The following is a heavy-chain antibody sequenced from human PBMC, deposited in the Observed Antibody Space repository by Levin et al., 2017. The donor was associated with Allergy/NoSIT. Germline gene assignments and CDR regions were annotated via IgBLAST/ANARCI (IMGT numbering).Heavy chain of an antibody. CDR1: GYTFTGYY. CDR3: ARDWGSGWPPRDY. V-gene: IGHV1-2*02. D-gene: IGHD6-19*01. CDR2: INPNSGGT. J-gene: IGHJ4*02. Sequence: PVASVKVSCKASGYTFTGYYMHWVRQAPGQGLEWMGWINPNSGGTNYAQKFQGRVTMTRDTSISTAYMELSRLRSDDTAVYYCARDWGSGWPPRDYWGQGTLVTVSS.